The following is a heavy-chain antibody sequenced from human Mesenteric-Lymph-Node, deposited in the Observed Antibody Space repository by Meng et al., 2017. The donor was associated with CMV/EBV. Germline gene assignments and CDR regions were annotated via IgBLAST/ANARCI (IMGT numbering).Heavy chain of an antibody. V-gene: IGHV3-23*01. CDR3: ARAKINYDFFYLDAFDI. D-gene: IGHD3-3*01. CDR1: GFTLSSYT. J-gene: IGHJ3*02. Sequence: GESLKISCAASGFTLSSYTMTWVRQVPGKGLEWVSSLRGSDGSTYHADSVKGRFTISRDNAKNSLYLQMNSLRAEDTAVYYCARAKINYDFFYLDAFDIWGQGTVVTVSS. CDR2: LRGSDGST.